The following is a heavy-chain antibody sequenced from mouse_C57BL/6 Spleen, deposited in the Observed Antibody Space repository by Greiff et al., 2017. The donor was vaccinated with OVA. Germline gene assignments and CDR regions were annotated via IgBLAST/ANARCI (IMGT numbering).Heavy chain of an antibody. CDR1: GYTFTSYW. Sequence: QVQLQQPGAELVKPGASVKVSCKASGYTFTSYWMHWVKQRPGQGLEWIGRIHPSDSDTNSNQKFQGKATLTVDKSFSTAYMQLSSLTSEDSAVYYCATYYYGSIYWYFDVWGTGTTVTVSS. V-gene: IGHV1-74*01. J-gene: IGHJ1*03. D-gene: IGHD1-1*01. CDR3: ATYYYGSIYWYFDV. CDR2: IHPSDSDT.